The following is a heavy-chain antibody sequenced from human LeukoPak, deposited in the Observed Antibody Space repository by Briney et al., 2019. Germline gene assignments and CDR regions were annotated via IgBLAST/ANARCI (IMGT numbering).Heavy chain of an antibody. CDR1: GGSISSSSYY. CDR3: ARHDHPTRFLTGFDP. V-gene: IGHV4-39*01. Sequence: SETLSLTCTVSGGSISSSSYYWGWLRQPPGKGLEWIGSIYYSGSTYYNPSLKSRVTISVDTSKNQFSLKLSSVTAADTAVYYCARHDHPTRFLTGFDPWGEGTLVTVSS. J-gene: IGHJ5*02. D-gene: IGHD2-21*02. CDR2: IYYSGST.